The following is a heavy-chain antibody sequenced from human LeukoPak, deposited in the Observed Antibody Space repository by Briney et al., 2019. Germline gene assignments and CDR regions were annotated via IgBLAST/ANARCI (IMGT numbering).Heavy chain of an antibody. CDR3: ARPANSGSYPLVDY. V-gene: IGHV3-7*01. CDR1: GFTFSSYW. Sequence: PGGSLRPSCAASGFTFSSYWMSWVRQAPGKGLEWVANIKQDGSEKYYVDSVKGRFTISRDNAKNSLYLQMNSLRAEDTAVYYCARPANSGSYPLVDYWGQGTLVTVSS. D-gene: IGHD1-26*01. J-gene: IGHJ4*02. CDR2: IKQDGSEK.